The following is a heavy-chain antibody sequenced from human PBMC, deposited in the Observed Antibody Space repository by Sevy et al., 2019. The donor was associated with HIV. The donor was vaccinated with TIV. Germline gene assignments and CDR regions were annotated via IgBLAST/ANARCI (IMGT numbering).Heavy chain of an antibody. D-gene: IGHD5-12*01. CDR3: ARGFSGYDLFPSGFDY. J-gene: IGHJ4*02. Sequence: ASVKVSCKAPGYTFTGYYMHWVRQTPGQGLEWVGWINTLSGGTNYAQKFQGRATMTRDTSISTAYMEVTRLRSDDTAVFYCARGFSGYDLFPSGFDYWGQGTLVTVSS. CDR2: INTLSGGT. CDR1: GYTFTGYY. V-gene: IGHV1-2*02.